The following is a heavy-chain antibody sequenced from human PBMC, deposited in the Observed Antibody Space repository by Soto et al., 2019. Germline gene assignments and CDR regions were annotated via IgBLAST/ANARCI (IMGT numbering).Heavy chain of an antibody. D-gene: IGHD3-10*01. Sequence: QVQLVQSGAEVKKPGASVKVSCKTSGYTFSNYGITWVRQAPGQGLEWMGWIGGYNGNTNYAQKLQGRVTMTTDTSTSTAYMALRSLRSDDTAIYYCARDISMVRDWGQGTLVTVSS. CDR1: GYTFSNYG. CDR2: IGGYNGNT. V-gene: IGHV1-18*01. J-gene: IGHJ4*02. CDR3: ARDISMVRD.